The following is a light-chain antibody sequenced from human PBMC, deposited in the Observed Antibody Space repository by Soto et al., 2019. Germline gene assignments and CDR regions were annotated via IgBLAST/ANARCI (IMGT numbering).Light chain of an antibody. V-gene: IGKV3-15*01. CDR3: QQYNNWPPDT. CDR1: QSVSSN. Sequence: EIVMTQSPATLSVSPGERATLSRRASQSVSSNLAWYQQKPGQAPRLLIYGASTRATGIPARFSGSGSGTEFTLTISSLQSEDFAVYYCQQYNNWPPDTFGQGTKVEIK. CDR2: GAS. J-gene: IGKJ1*01.